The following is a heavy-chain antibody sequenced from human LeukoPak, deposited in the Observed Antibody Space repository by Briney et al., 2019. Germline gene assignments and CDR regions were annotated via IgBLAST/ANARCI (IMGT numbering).Heavy chain of an antibody. D-gene: IGHD2-2*01. CDR2: ISYDGRNK. Sequence: GGSLRLSCAASGFTFSSYAMHWVRQAPGKGLEWVAVISYDGRNKHYPDSVKGRFTISRDISTDTLWLQMDSLRTEDTAVYYCAKGPLRGTAAAIDCWGQGTLVTVSS. CDR3: AKGPLRGTAAAIDC. V-gene: IGHV3-30*04. CDR1: GFTFSSYA. J-gene: IGHJ4*02.